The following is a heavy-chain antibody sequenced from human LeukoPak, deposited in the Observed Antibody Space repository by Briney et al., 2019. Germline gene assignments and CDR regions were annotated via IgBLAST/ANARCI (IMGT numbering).Heavy chain of an antibody. D-gene: IGHD5-18*01. CDR3: ARDAPGNTALDY. Sequence: GGSLRLSCAASGFTFISYWMHWVRQAPGKGLVWVSRINGYGSGTDFADSVKGRFTISRDNAKNTLYLQMNSLRAEDTAVYYCARDAPGNTALDYWGQGTLVTVSS. J-gene: IGHJ4*02. V-gene: IGHV3-74*01. CDR1: GFTFISYW. CDR2: INGYGSGT.